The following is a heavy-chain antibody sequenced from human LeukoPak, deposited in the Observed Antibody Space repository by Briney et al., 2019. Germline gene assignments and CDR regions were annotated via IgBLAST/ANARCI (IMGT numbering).Heavy chain of an antibody. CDR2: IYHSGST. CDR3: AREASGSGSYSQPINNWFDP. CDR1: GGSISSGGYS. J-gene: IGHJ5*02. Sequence: SETLSLTCAVSGGSISSGGYSWSWIRQPPGKGLEWIGYIYHSGSTYYNPSLKSRVTISVDTSKNQFSLKLSSVTAADTAVYYCAREASGSGSYSQPINNWFDPWGQGTLVTVSS. V-gene: IGHV4-30-2*05. D-gene: IGHD3-10*01.